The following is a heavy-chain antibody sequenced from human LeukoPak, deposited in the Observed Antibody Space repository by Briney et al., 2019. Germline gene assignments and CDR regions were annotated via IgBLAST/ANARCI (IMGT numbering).Heavy chain of an antibody. Sequence: PGRSLRLSCAASGFTSDDYAMHWVRQAPGKDLEWVSGISWNSGSIGYADSVKGRFTISRDNAKNSLYLQMNSLRAEDTALYYCAKAPSSWYGESYFDYWGQGTLVTVSS. V-gene: IGHV3-9*02. CDR1: GFTSDDYA. J-gene: IGHJ4*02. CDR2: ISWNSGSI. D-gene: IGHD6-13*01. CDR3: AKAPSSWYGESYFDY.